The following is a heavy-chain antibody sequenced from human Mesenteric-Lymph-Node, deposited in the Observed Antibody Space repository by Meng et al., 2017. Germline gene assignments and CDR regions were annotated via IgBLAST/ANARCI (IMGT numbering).Heavy chain of an antibody. J-gene: IGHJ6*02. CDR3: AHLARDSSSWYSGSYNYGMDV. V-gene: IGHV2-5*02. D-gene: IGHD6-13*01. CDR1: GFSLSTSGVG. Sequence: SGPTLVKPTQTLTLTCTFSGFSLSTSGVGVGWIRQPPGKALEWLALIYWDDDKRYSPSLKSRLTITKDTSKNQVVLTMTNMDPVDTATYYCAHLARDSSSWYSGSYNYGMDVWGQGTTVTVSS. CDR2: IYWDDDK.